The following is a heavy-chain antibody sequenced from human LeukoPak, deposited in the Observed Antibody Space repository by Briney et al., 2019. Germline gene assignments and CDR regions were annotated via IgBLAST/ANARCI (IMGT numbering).Heavy chain of an antibody. V-gene: IGHV3-33*01. Sequence: GGSLRLSCAASGFTFGSYGMHWVRQAPGKGLEWVAVIWYDGSNKYYADSVKGRFTISRDNSKNTLYLQMNSLRAEDTAVYYCARDSGWLQAFDYWGQGTLVTVSS. J-gene: IGHJ4*02. D-gene: IGHD5-24*01. CDR2: IWYDGSNK. CDR3: ARDSGWLQAFDY. CDR1: GFTFGSYG.